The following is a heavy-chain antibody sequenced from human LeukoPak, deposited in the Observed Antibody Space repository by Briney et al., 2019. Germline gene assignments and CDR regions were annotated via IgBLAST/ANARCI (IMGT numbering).Heavy chain of an antibody. V-gene: IGHV1-18*01. CDR1: GYTFSDYTFTNYG. Sequence: ASVKVSCKASGYTFSDYTFTNYGISWVRQAPGQGLEWMGWISTYKSHTNYAQKFQGRVTMITDTSTNTAYMELRSLRSDDTAVYYCAREDHDDYYYYGMDVWGQGTAVTVSS. D-gene: IGHD1-1*01. CDR3: AREDHDDYYYYGMDV. J-gene: IGHJ6*02. CDR2: ISTYKSHT.